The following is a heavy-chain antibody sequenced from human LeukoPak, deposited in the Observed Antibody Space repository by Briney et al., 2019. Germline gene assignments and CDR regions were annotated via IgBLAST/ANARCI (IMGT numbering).Heavy chain of an antibody. D-gene: IGHD3-22*01. CDR1: GYIFTSYD. V-gene: IGHV1-8*01. Sequence: ASVKVSCKASGYIFTSYDINWVRQATGQGLEWMGWMNPNSGNTGYAQKFQGRVTMTRNTSITTAYMELSSLRSEDTAVYYCARGGPFQYYYDSSGYSLGSWGQGTLVTVSS. CDR2: MNPNSGNT. CDR3: ARGGPFQYYYDSSGYSLGS. J-gene: IGHJ5*02.